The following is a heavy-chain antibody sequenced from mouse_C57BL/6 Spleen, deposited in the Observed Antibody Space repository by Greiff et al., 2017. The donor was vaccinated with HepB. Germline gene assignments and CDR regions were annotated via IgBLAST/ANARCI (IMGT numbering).Heavy chain of an antibody. CDR2: IHPNSGST. V-gene: IGHV1-64*01. CDR1: GYTFTSYW. CDR3: ARCGPLDDYYAMDY. J-gene: IGHJ4*01. Sequence: QVQLQQPGAELVKPGASVKLSCKASGYTFTSYWMHWVKQRPGQGLEWIGMIHPNSGSTNYNEKFKSKATLTVDKSSSTAYMQRSSLTSEDSAVYYCARCGPLDDYYAMDYWGQGTSVTVSS. D-gene: IGHD4-1*01.